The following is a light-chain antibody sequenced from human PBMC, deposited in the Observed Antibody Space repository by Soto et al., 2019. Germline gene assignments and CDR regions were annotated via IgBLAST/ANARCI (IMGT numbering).Light chain of an antibody. Sequence: EIVVTQSPATLSVSPGERATLSCRASESVGTNLAWYQQRPGQAPRLLIYGASTRATGIPARFSGSGSGTDFTLTINSPQPEDFATYYCQHYNSYSWTFGQGTKVDIK. CDR3: QHYNSYSWT. CDR2: GAS. J-gene: IGKJ1*01. CDR1: ESVGTN. V-gene: IGKV3-15*01.